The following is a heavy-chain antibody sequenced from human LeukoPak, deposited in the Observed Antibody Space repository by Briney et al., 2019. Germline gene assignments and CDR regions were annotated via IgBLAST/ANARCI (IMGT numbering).Heavy chain of an antibody. V-gene: IGHV3-23*01. J-gene: IGHJ4*02. CDR2: LRGDGET. D-gene: IGHD2-2*03. CDR3: ARASWISSADGLW. CDR1: GFSFSHYA. Sequence: GGSLRLSCAASGFSFSHYAMSWVRQAPARGLEWVSSLRGDGETFYADSVKGRFTLSRDDSRNTVYLQLNNLRVDDTAVYYCARASWISSADGLWWGQGTLVTVSS.